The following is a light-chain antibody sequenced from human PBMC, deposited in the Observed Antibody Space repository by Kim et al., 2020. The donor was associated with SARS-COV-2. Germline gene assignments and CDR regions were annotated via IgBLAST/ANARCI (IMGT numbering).Light chain of an antibody. V-gene: IGLV3-1*01. CDR2: QDT. J-gene: IGLJ2*01. Sequence: SYELTQPPTVSVSPGQTASITCSGDKLGNKYASWYQLKPGQSPLLVIYQDTKRPSGIPERFSGSNSGNTATLTISGTQAMDEADYFCQAWDSSTHVVFGG. CDR3: QAWDSSTHVV. CDR1: KLGNKY.